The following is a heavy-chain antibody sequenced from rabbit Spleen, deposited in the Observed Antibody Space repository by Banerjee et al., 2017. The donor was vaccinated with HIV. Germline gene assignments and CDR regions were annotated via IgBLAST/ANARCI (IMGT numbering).Heavy chain of an antibody. CDR2: IYAGSSGST. J-gene: IGHJ4*01. CDR1: GLSFSSNA. CDR3: ARRDGYFNL. V-gene: IGHV1S40*01. Sequence: QSLEESGGDLVKPGASLTLTCTASGLSFSSNAMCWVRQAPGKGLEWIACIYAGSSGSTYYASWAKGRFTISKTSSTTVTLQMTSLTAADTATYFCARRDGYFNLWGPGTLVTVS.